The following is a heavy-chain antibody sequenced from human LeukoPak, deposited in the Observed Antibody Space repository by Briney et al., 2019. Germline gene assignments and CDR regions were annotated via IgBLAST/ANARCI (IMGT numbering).Heavy chain of an antibody. CDR3: ARDHESSSWPTNWFDP. D-gene: IGHD6-13*01. CDR1: GYTFTSYY. J-gene: IGHJ5*02. V-gene: IGHV1-46*01. Sequence: ASVKVSCKASGYTFTSYYMHWVRQAPGQGLEWMGIINPSGGSTSYAQKFQGRVTMTRDTSTSTVYMELSSLRSEDTAVYYCARDHESSSWPTNWFDPWGQGTLVTVSS. CDR2: INPSGGST.